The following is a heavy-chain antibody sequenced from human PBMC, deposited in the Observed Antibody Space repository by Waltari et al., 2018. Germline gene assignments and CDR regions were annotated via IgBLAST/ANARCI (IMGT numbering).Heavy chain of an antibody. CDR2: IYPGDSDT. CDR1: GDSFNSYW. Sequence: EVQLVPSGAEVKTTGESLKISCQGSGDSFNSYWIGWVRQMPWKGLGWMGIIYPGDSDTRYSPSFHGQVTISADKSISTAYRQWSSLKASDTAMYYCARYSSSWYEPYYFDYWGQGTLVTVSS. CDR3: ARYSSSWYEPYYFDY. D-gene: IGHD6-13*01. J-gene: IGHJ4*02. V-gene: IGHV5-51*01.